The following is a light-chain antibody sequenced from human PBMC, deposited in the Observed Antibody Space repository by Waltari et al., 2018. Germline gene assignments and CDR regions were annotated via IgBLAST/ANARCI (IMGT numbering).Light chain of an antibody. CDR3: QSYDSSLSGSV. CDR1: TSNTGAGYD. J-gene: IGLJ2*01. CDR2: GNI. V-gene: IGLV1-40*01. Sequence: QSVLTQPPSVSGAPGQRVTISCTGSTSNTGAGYDVHWYQQLPGTAPKLLIFGNINRPSGVPDRFSGSKSGTSASLAITGLQAEDEADYYCQSYDSSLSGSVFGGGTKLTVL.